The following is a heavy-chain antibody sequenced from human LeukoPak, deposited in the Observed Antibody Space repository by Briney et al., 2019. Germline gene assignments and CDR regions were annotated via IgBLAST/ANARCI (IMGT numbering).Heavy chain of an antibody. CDR1: GGSISSSGYY. V-gene: IGHV4-39*01. CDR3: ARHEYSGSYYGLSWFDP. D-gene: IGHD1-26*01. J-gene: IGHJ5*02. CDR2: IYYSGST. Sequence: SETLSLTCTVSGGSISSSGYYWGWIRQPPGKGLEWIASIYYSGSTYYNPSLKSRVTISVDTSKNQLSLKLSSLTAADTAVYYCARHEYSGSYYGLSWFDPWGQGTLVAVSS.